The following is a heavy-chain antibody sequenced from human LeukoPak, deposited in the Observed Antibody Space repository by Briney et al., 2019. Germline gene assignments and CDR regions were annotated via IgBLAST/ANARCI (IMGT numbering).Heavy chain of an antibody. CDR3: ARLLDNDSSGDPDTFDM. J-gene: IGHJ3*02. D-gene: IGHD3-22*01. Sequence: SETLSLTCTVSDGSISRHYWSWIRQPRGKGLEWIGYIYYSGRTKWNPSLQSRVTVSLDTSENNFSLKLTSVTAADTAVYYCARLLDNDSSGDPDTFDMWGQGTVVTVSS. CDR2: IYYSGRT. CDR1: DGSISRHY. V-gene: IGHV4-59*11.